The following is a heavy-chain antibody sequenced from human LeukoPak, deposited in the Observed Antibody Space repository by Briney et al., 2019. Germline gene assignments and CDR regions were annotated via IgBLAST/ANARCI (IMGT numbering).Heavy chain of an antibody. D-gene: IGHD3-3*01. CDR1: GFTFSDYY. V-gene: IGHV3-11*01. J-gene: IGHJ4*02. CDR2: ISSSGSTI. Sequence: GGSLRLSCAASGFTFSDYYMSWIRQAPGKGLEWVSYISSSGSTIYYAGSVKGRFTISRDNAKNSLYLQMNSLRAEDTAVYYCARVATIFGVVIDALDYWGQGTLVTVSS. CDR3: ARVATIFGVVIDALDY.